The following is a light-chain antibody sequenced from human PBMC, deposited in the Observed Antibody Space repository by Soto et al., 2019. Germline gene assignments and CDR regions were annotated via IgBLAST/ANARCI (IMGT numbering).Light chain of an antibody. V-gene: IGLV1-44*01. CDR1: SSNIVSNT. CDR3: AAWDDSLNGFYV. J-gene: IGLJ1*01. Sequence: QSLLTHPPSASRTPGQRVTISFSGSSSNIVSNTVNWYQQLPGTAPKLLIYSNNQRPSGVPDRFSGSKSGTSASLAISWLQSEDEADYYCAAWDDSLNGFYVFGTGTKVTVL. CDR2: SNN.